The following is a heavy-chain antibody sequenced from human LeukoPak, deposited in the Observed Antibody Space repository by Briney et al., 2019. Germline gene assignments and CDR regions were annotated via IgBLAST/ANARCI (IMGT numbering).Heavy chain of an antibody. J-gene: IGHJ3*02. CDR1: GYSLSSYG. CDR3: ARTKSRLGELSLDPDAFDI. D-gene: IGHD3-16*02. V-gene: IGHV1-18*01. CDR2: ISAYNGNT. Sequence: GVSVKVSCKASGYSLSSYGISWVRQAPGQGLEWMGWISAYNGNTNSAQKFQGRVTMTTDTSTSSAYMELRSLRSDDTAVYYCARTKSRLGELSLDPDAFDIWGQGTMVTVSS.